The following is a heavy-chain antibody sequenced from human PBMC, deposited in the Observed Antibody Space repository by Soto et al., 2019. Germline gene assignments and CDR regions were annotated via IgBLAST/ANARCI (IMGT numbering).Heavy chain of an antibody. CDR1: GGTFSSYA. CDR2: IIPIFGTA. V-gene: IGHV1-69*13. Sequence: GASVKVSCKASGGTFSSYAISWVRQAPGQGLEWMGGIIPIFGTANYAQKFQGRVTITADESTSTAYMELSSLRSEDTAVYYCAREISSSPALDYWGQGTLVTVSS. CDR3: AREISSSPALDY. J-gene: IGHJ4*02. D-gene: IGHD6-6*01.